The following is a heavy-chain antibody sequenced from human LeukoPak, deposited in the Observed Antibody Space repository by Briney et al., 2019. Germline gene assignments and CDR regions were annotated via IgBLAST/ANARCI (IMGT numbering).Heavy chain of an antibody. V-gene: IGHV1-69*13. CDR3: TGGLTTVTFYGMDV. Sequence: ASVKVSCKASGGTFSSYAISWVRQAPGQGLEWMGGIIPIFGTANYAQKFQGRVTITADESTSTVYMELSSLRSEDTAVYYCTGGLTTVTFYGMDVWGQGTTVTVSS. CDR1: GGTFSSYA. D-gene: IGHD4-17*01. CDR2: IIPIFGTA. J-gene: IGHJ6*02.